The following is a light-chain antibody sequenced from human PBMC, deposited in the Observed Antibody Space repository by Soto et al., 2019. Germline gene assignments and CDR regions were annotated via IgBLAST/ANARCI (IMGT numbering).Light chain of an antibody. CDR2: SHN. J-gene: IGLJ2*01. CDR3: AAWDDSLNAVV. V-gene: IGLV1-44*01. CDR1: SSNIGSNT. Sequence: QSVLTQPPSASGTPGQRVTISCSGSSSNIGSNTVNWYQQLPGTAPKLLIYSHNQRPSGVPDRFSGSKSGTSASLAISGLQSEDEADYYCAAWDDSLNAVVFGGGTKVTVL.